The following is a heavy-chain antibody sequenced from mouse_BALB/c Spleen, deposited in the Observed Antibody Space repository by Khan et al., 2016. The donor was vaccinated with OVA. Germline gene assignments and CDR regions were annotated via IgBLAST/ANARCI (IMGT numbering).Heavy chain of an antibody. CDR2: ISNLAYRI. CDR1: GFIFSDYG. CDR3: ARSWAMDY. J-gene: IGHJ4*01. Sequence: EVKVEESGGGLVQPGGSRKLSCAASGFIFSDYGMAWVRQAPGKGPEWVAFISNLAYRIYYADTVTGRFPISSENAKNTLYLESGSRRSEDTAMYYCARSWAMDYWGQGTSVTVSS. V-gene: IGHV5-15*02.